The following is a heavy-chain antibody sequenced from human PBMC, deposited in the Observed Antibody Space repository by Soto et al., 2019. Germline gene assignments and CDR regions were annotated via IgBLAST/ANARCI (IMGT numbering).Heavy chain of an antibody. CDR1: GFDFRSYG. D-gene: IGHD3-10*01. Sequence: GGSLRLSCAASGFDFRSYGIHWVRQAPGRGLEWVAAASYDGSETYYADSAKGRFTVSKEISKNTVFLQMNALRHEDTALYFCVRDSGWPILNFDSWGQGTLVTFSS. CDR3: VRDSGWPILNFDS. CDR2: ASYDGSET. J-gene: IGHJ4*02. V-gene: IGHV3-30*03.